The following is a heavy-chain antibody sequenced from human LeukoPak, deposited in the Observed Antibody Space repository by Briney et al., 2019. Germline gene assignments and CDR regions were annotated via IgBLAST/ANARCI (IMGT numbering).Heavy chain of an antibody. Sequence: SETLSLTCTVSGGSISRYYWSWIRQPPGKGLEWIAYISDIGSINYNPSLKSRVTISLDTSKNQFSLKLSSVTAADTAVYYCAGHHPRNTVDFWGQGTLVTVSS. V-gene: IGHV4-59*08. CDR3: AGHHPRNTVDF. CDR1: GGSISRYY. D-gene: IGHD2/OR15-2a*01. CDR2: ISDIGSI. J-gene: IGHJ4*02.